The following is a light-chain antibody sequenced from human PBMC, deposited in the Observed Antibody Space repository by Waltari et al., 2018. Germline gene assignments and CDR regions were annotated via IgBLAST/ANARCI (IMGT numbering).Light chain of an antibody. J-gene: IGKJ1*01. Sequence: EIVMTQSPATLSVSPGERATLSCRASLSISSNLAWYQQKPGQAPRLLSYGPSTRASGIPARFSGSGSGTDFTLTVSSLQPEDSALYFCQQYNDSWTFGQGTKVDFK. V-gene: IGKV3-15*01. CDR2: GPS. CDR3: QQYNDSWT. CDR1: LSISSN.